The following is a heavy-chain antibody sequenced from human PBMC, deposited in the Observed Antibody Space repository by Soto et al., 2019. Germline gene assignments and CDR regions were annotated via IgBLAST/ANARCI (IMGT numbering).Heavy chain of an antibody. CDR1: GFTFSSYA. CDR3: AKEGGDCSSTSCYGRVYY. CDR2: ISGSGGST. J-gene: IGHJ4*02. D-gene: IGHD2-2*03. Sequence: EVQLLASGGGLVQPGGSLRLSCAASGFTFSSYAMSWVRQAPGKGLEWVSAISGSGGSTYYADSVKGRFTISRANSKNTRYQQMNSLRAEDTAVYYCAKEGGDCSSTSCYGRVYYWGQGTLVTVAS. V-gene: IGHV3-23*01.